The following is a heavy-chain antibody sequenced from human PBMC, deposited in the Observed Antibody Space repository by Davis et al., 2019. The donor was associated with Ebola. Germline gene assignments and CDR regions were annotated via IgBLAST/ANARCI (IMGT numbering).Heavy chain of an antibody. Sequence: GESLKISCAASGFTFSSYAMHWVRQAPGKGLEWVAVISYDGSNKYYADSVRDRFTISRDNSKNTLYLQMNSLRAEDTAVYYCARDQGYWGQGTLVTVSS. CDR1: GFTFSSYA. V-gene: IGHV3-30-3*01. CDR3: ARDQGY. CDR2: ISYDGSNK. J-gene: IGHJ4*02.